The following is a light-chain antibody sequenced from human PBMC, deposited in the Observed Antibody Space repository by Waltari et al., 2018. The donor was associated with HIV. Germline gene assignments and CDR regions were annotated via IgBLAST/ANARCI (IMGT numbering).Light chain of an antibody. CDR1: SPTIGSTT. V-gene: IGLV1-44*01. Sequence: QSVLTQPPSASGTPGQRVTLSCSGSSPTIGSTTVNWYQQLPGTAPKLLIYSNNQRPSGVPDRFSGSKSGTSASLAISGLQSEDEADYYCAAWDDSLNGPVFGGGTKLTVL. CDR2: SNN. J-gene: IGLJ3*02. CDR3: AAWDDSLNGPV.